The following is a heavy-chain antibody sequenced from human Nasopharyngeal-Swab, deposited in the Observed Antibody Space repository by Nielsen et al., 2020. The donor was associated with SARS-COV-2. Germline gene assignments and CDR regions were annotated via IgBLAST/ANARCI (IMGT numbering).Heavy chain of an antibody. J-gene: IGHJ5*02. D-gene: IGHD3-3*01. CDR2: IYHSGST. Sequence: SETLSLTCAVSGYSISSGYYWGWIRQPPGKGLEWIGSIYHSGSTYYNPSLKSRVTISVDTSKNQFSLKLSSVTAADTAVYYCSRGTKDFWSGNGGHWFDPWGQGTLVTVSS. CDR1: GYSISSGYY. V-gene: IGHV4-38-2*01. CDR3: SRGTKDFWSGNGGHWFDP.